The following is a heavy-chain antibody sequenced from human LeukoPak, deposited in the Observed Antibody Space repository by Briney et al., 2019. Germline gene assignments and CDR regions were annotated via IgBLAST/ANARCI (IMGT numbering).Heavy chain of an antibody. V-gene: IGHV1-69*05. CDR2: IIPIFGTA. D-gene: IGHD6-19*01. CDR3: ARDRIYSSGWYGY. J-gene: IGHJ4*02. Sequence: ASVKVSCKASGGTFSSYAISWVRQAPGQGLEWMGRIIPIFGTANYAQKFQGRVTITTDESTSTAYMELSSLRSEDTAVYYCARDRIYSSGWYGYWGQGTLVTVSP. CDR1: GGTFSSYA.